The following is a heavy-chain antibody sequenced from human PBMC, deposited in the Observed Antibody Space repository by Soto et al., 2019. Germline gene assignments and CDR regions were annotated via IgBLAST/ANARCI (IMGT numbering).Heavy chain of an antibody. J-gene: IGHJ1*01. D-gene: IGHD3-22*01. CDR2: IYYSGST. Sequence: PSETLSLTCTVSGGPISTGGYYWYWIRQHPGMGLECIGYIYYSGSTYYNPSLKSRVTIAVDTSKNQFSLKLSSVTAADTAVYYCATNGDYYDGSGPKYSQHWGQGTLVTVSS. V-gene: IGHV4-31*03. CDR3: ATNGDYYDGSGPKYSQH. CDR1: GGPISTGGYY.